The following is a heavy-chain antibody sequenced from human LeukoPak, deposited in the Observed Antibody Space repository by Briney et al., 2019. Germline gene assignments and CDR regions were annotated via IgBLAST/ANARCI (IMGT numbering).Heavy chain of an antibody. D-gene: IGHD3-9*01. J-gene: IGHJ6*03. V-gene: IGHV4-4*07. CDR3: ARGASQTNYDILTGQPYYYYYMDV. CDR1: GGSISSYY. Sequence: SETLSLTCTVSGGSISSYYWSWIRQPAGKGLEWIGRIYTSGSTNYNPSLKSRVTISVDTSKNQFSLKLSSVTAADTAVYYCARGASQTNYDILTGQPYYYYYMDVWGKGTTVTVSS. CDR2: IYTSGST.